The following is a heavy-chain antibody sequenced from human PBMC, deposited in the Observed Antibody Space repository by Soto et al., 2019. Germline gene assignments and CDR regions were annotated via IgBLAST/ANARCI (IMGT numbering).Heavy chain of an antibody. V-gene: IGHV3-48*02. Sequence: PWGSLTLSCAASGFTFSRYSTNWVRQAPGKGLEWVSYISSSSSTIYYADSVKGRFTISRDNAKNSLYLQMNSLRDEDTAVYYSARVVDCTNAVCYPRWGPYGMGVWGQGTTVT. J-gene: IGHJ6*02. CDR3: ARVVDCTNAVCYPRWGPYGMGV. CDR1: GFTFSRYS. CDR2: ISSSSSTI. D-gene: IGHD2-8*01.